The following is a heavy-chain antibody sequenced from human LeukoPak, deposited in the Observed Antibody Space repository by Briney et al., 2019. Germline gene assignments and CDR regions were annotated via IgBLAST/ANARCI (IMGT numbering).Heavy chain of an antibody. J-gene: IGHJ3*02. CDR2: IYYSGST. Sequence: PSETLSLTCTVSGGSISSYYWSWIRQPPGKGLEWIGYIYYSGSTNYNPSLKSRVTISVDTSKNQFSLKLSSVTAADTAVYYCASQVFSYDYVWGSYRYTQLDAFDIWGQGTMVTVSS. CDR3: ASQVFSYDYVWGSYRYTQLDAFDI. D-gene: IGHD3-16*02. V-gene: IGHV4-59*01. CDR1: GGSISSYY.